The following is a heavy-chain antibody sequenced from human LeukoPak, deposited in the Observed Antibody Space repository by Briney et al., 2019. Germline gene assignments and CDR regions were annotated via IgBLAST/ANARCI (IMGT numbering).Heavy chain of an antibody. Sequence: GGSLRLSCAASGFTFSNAWMSWVRQAPGKGLEWVGRIKSKTDGGTTDYAAPVKGRFTISRDDSKNTLCLQMNSLKTEDTAVYYCTTELRRKLLGFDYWGQGTLVTVSS. CDR1: GFTFSNAW. CDR2: IKSKTDGGTT. V-gene: IGHV3-15*01. J-gene: IGHJ4*02. D-gene: IGHD4/OR15-4a*01. CDR3: TTELRRKLLGFDY.